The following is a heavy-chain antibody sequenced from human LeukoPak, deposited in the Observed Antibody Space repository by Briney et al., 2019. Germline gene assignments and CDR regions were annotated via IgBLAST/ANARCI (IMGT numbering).Heavy chain of an antibody. D-gene: IGHD6-19*01. V-gene: IGHV4-34*01. J-gene: IGHJ4*02. CDR3: ARDRQWLALDY. CDR1: GGSFSGYY. CDR2: INHSGST. Sequence: PSETLSLTCAVYGGSFSGYYWSWIRQPPGKGLEWIGEINHSGSTNYNPSLKSRVTISVDTSKNQFSLKLSSVTAAVTAVYYCARDRQWLALDYWGQGTLVTVSS.